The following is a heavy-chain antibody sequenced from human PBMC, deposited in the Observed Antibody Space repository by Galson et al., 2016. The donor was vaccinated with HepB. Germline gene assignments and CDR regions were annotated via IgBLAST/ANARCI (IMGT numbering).Heavy chain of an antibody. Sequence: SLRLSCAASGLTVSSNYMSWVRQAPGKGLEWVSVIYSGGGTYYADSVQGRFTISRDNSKNTVFLEMNSLRDEDTGLYFCARDTGVVPCFDPWGQGTLVTVSS. J-gene: IGHJ5*02. CDR1: GLTVSSNY. CDR3: ARDTGVVPCFDP. D-gene: IGHD2-15*01. CDR2: IYSGGGT. V-gene: IGHV3-53*01.